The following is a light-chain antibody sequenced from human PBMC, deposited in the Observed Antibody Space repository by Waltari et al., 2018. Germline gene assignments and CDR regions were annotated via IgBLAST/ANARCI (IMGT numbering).Light chain of an antibody. CDR3: ASWDESHYV. CDR2: RNN. Sequence: QSVLTQPPSASGTPGQRVAISCSGSISNLGSNYLYWYQQLPGTAPKLLLYRNNQRPYGVPDRFSASKYGTSASLAIDGLRYEDEAVYYCASWDESHYVFGSGTKVTVL. CDR1: ISNLGSNY. V-gene: IGLV1-47*01. J-gene: IGLJ1*01.